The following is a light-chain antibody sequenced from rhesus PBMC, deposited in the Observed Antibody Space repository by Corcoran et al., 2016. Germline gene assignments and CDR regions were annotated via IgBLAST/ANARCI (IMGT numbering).Light chain of an antibody. Sequence: DIQMTQSPSSLSASVGDRVTITCRASENVNNYLHWYQQKPGKAPKLLIYKASNLQTGVPSRFSGRGSGKDYTFTISNLQPEDVATYYCQHAYGAPITFGPGTKLEIK. V-gene: IGKV1-74*01. CDR1: ENVNNY. J-gene: IGKJ3*01. CDR2: KAS. CDR3: QHAYGAPIT.